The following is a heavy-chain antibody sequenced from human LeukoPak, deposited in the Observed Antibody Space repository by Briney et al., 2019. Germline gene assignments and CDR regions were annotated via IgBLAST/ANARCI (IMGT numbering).Heavy chain of an antibody. CDR3: ASGTRGGRDWFDP. CDR2: VYHSGST. Sequence: SETLSLTCAVSGGSISSSNWWRWVRQPPGKGLEGVGEVYHSGSTNNNPSLKSRVTISIDKSKHQFSLKLTSVTAADTAVYYCASGTRGGRDWFDPWGQGTLVTVSS. J-gene: IGHJ5*02. D-gene: IGHD3-16*01. CDR1: GGSISSSNW. V-gene: IGHV4-4*02.